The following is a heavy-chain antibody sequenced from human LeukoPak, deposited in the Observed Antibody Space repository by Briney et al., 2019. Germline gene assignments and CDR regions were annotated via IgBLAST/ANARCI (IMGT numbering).Heavy chain of an antibody. Sequence: GGSLRLSCTASGFTFSNYAMSWVRQAPGKGLEWVSTISGSDGSTYYADSVKGRFTISRDNSKNTLYLQMNSLRVEDTAIYYCAKGRGYCTGGSCYSDYWGQGTLVTVAS. CDR3: AKGRGYCTGGSCYSDY. J-gene: IGHJ4*02. V-gene: IGHV3-23*01. D-gene: IGHD2-15*01. CDR1: GFTFSNYA. CDR2: ISGSDGST.